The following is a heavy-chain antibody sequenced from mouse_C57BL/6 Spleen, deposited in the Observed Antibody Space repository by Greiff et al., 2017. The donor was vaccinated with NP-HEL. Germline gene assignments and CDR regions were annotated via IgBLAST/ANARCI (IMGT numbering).Heavy chain of an antibody. CDR1: GYTFTSYW. V-gene: IGHV1-53*01. CDR3: ARGVITTAYYYAMDY. CDR2: INPSNGGT. Sequence: QVQLQQPGTELVKPGASVKLSCKASGYTFTSYWMHWVKQRPGQGLEWIGNINPSNGGTNYNEKFKSKATLTVDKSSSTAYMQLSSLTSEDSAVYYCARGVITTAYYYAMDYWGQGTSVTVSS. J-gene: IGHJ4*01. D-gene: IGHD2-4*01.